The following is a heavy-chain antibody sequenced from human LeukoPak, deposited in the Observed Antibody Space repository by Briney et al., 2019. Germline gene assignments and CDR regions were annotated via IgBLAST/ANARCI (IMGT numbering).Heavy chain of an antibody. CDR2: ISGSGGST. CDR1: GFTFSSYA. CDR3: AREIGYYFDSDDSRLRGRLDV. V-gene: IGHV3-23*01. D-gene: IGHD3-22*01. Sequence: GGSLRLSCAASGFTFSSYAMSWVRQAPGKGLEWVSAISGSGGSTYYADSVKGRFTVSRDNVKNTVYLQMNNLRAEDTALYYCAREIGYYFDSDDSRLRGRLDVWGKGTTVTVSS. J-gene: IGHJ6*04.